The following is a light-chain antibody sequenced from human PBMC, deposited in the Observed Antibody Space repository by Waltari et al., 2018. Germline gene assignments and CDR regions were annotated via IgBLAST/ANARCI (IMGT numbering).Light chain of an antibody. CDR2: EDD. CDR1: SGSITRNY. J-gene: IGLJ2*01. V-gene: IGLV6-57*03. Sequence: NFILTQPHSVSESPGKTVTISCTLSSGSITRNYVQWYQQRPGSAPTNVIYEDDQRPSGVPDRFSGSVDRSSNSVSLTISGLETEDEADYYCQSYGDNYQLVFGGGTKLTVL. CDR3: QSYGDNYQLV.